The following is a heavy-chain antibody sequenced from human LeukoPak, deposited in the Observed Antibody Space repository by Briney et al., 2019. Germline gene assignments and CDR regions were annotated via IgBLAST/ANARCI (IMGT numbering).Heavy chain of an antibody. D-gene: IGHD5-24*01. CDR2: IYSGGST. Sequence: GGSLRLSCAASGFTVSSNYMSWVRRAPGKGLEWVSVIYSGGSTYYADSVKGRFTISRDNSKNTLYLQMNSLRAEDTAVYYCASRDGYSDWYFDLWGRGTLVTVSS. CDR3: ASRDGYSDWYFDL. CDR1: GFTVSSNY. V-gene: IGHV3-53*01. J-gene: IGHJ2*01.